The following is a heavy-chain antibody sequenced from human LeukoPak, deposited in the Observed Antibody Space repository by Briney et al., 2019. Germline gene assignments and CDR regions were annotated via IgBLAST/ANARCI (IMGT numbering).Heavy chain of an antibody. CDR3: ARGGGHLDC. CDR1: GFAVSTSW. J-gene: IGHJ4*02. V-gene: IGHV3-7*03. Sequence: GGSLRLSCAASGFAVSTSWMGWVRQAPGKGLEWVANIRQDGSDKYYLTSVRGRFTISRGNAKNSLFLQMNSLRVEDTAVYYCARGGGHLDCWGQGTLVTVSS. CDR2: IRQDGSDK. D-gene: IGHD4-23*01.